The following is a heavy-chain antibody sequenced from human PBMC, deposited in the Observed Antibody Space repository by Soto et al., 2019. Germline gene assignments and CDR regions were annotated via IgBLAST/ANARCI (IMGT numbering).Heavy chain of an antibody. J-gene: IGHJ3*02. V-gene: IGHV3-23*01. CDR3: GKGVWGAFDI. D-gene: IGHD7-27*01. Sequence: EVQLLESGGGLVQPGGSLRLSCVASGFTFSSNAMSWVRQAPGKGLEWVSHITSGSGGGTYYADSVKGRFTISRDNAKNTMYMQTNSLIVEATAVHYCGKGVWGAFDIWGHGTLVTVSS. CDR2: ITSGSGGGT. CDR1: GFTFSSNA.